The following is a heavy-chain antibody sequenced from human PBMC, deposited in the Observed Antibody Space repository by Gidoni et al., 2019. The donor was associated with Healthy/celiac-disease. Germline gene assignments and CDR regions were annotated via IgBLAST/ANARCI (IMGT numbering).Heavy chain of an antibody. CDR1: GGSISSSSYY. CDR3: ARQGGQVLPVV. J-gene: IGHJ6*04. CDR2: IYYSGST. D-gene: IGHD3-16*01. V-gene: IGHV4-39*01. Sequence: QLQLQESGPGLVKPSETLSLTCTVSGGSISSSSYYWGWIRQPPGKGLEWIGSIYYSGSTYYNPSLKSRVTISVDTSKNQFSLKLSSVTAADTAVYYCARQGGQVLPVVWGKGTTVTVSS.